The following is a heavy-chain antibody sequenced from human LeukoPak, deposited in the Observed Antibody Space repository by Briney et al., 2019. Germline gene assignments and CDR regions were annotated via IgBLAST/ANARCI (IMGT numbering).Heavy chain of an antibody. D-gene: IGHD2-15*01. CDR3: ARDQDIVVVMGYFDY. V-gene: IGHV1-18*01. J-gene: IGHJ4*02. CDR2: ISAYNGNT. CDR1: GYTFTSYG. Sequence: ASVKVSCKASGYTFTSYGISWVRQAPGQGLEWMGWISAYNGNTNYAQKLQGRVTMITDTSTSTAYMELRSLRSDDTAVYYCARDQDIVVVMGYFDYWGQGTLVTVSP.